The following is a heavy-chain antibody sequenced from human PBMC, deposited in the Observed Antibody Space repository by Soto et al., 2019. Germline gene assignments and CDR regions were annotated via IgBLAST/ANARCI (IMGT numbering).Heavy chain of an antibody. CDR3: ASESISWYGAFDC. Sequence: QVQLVQSGAEVKKPGASVKVSCKASGYTFTKYAMHWVRQAPGQRPEWMGWVHGGNGNTKYSEKFQGRVTITRDTSASTAYMDLSSLRSEDTAVYYCASESISWYGAFDCWGQGTQVTVSS. D-gene: IGHD6-13*01. CDR2: VHGGNGNT. CDR1: GYTFTKYA. J-gene: IGHJ4*02. V-gene: IGHV1-3*01.